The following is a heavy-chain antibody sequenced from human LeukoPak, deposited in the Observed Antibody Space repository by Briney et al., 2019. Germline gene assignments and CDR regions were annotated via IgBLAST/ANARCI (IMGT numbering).Heavy chain of an antibody. D-gene: IGHD4-23*01. CDR3: ARVPYGGNPPDY. J-gene: IGHJ4*02. CDR2: ISGTGGRT. V-gene: IGHV3-23*01. CDR1: GFTFSSYA. Sequence: GGSLRLSCAASGFTFSSYAMSWVRQAPGKGLEWVSAISGTGGRTYYADSVKGRFTISRDNSKNTLYLQMNSLRAEDTAVYYCARVPYGGNPPDYWGQGTLVTVSS.